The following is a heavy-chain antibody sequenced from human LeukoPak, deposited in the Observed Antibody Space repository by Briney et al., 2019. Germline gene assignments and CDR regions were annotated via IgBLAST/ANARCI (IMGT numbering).Heavy chain of an antibody. J-gene: IGHJ3*02. D-gene: IGHD2-2*02. Sequence: ASVKVSCKASGGTFSSYAISWVRQAPGQGLEWMGGIIPIFGTANYAQKFQGRVTITTDESTSTAYMEPSSLRSEDTAVYYCARAKHRYCSSTSCYTDAFDIWGQGTMVTVSS. CDR1: GGTFSSYA. CDR3: ARAKHRYCSSTSCYTDAFDI. V-gene: IGHV1-69*05. CDR2: IIPIFGTA.